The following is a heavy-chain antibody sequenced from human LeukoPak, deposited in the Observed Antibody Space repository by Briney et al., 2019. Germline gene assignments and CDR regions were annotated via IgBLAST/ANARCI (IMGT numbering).Heavy chain of an antibody. J-gene: IGHJ6*02. D-gene: IGHD2-8*01. CDR2: IYYSGST. Sequence: SETLSFTGTGSGGSISNYSWSWIRQPPGKGLEWIGYIYYSGSTNYNPSLKSRVTISVDTSKNQFPLKLSSVTAADTAVYYCAREGRGVSVGMDVWPRDHGHRLL. CDR3: AREGRGVSVGMDV. V-gene: IGHV4-59*01. CDR1: GGSISNYS.